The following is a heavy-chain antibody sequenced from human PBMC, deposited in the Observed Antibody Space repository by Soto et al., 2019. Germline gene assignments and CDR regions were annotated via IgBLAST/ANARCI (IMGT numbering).Heavy chain of an antibody. Sequence: GESLKISCKGSGYSFTSYWISWVRQMPGKGLEWMGRIDPSDSYTNYSPSFQGHVTISADKSISTAYLQWSSLKASDTAMYYCARLGGAARPFLGMDVWGQRTTVTVSS. CDR1: GYSFTSYW. CDR2: IDPSDSYT. J-gene: IGHJ6*02. CDR3: ARLGGAARPFLGMDV. D-gene: IGHD6-6*01. V-gene: IGHV5-10-1*01.